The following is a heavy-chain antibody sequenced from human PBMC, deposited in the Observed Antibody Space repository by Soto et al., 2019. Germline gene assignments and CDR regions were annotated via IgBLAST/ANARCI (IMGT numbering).Heavy chain of an antibody. Sequence: SETLSLTCAVYGGSFSGYYWSWIRQPPGKGLEWIVEINHSGSTNYHPSLKSRVTISVDTSKNQFSLKLSSVTAADTAVYYCARGWKYITTFAVAKHYYYYYGRDVWGQGTTVTVSS. V-gene: IGHV4-34*01. CDR3: ARGWKYITTFAVAKHYYYYYGRDV. J-gene: IGHJ6*02. CDR2: INHSGST. CDR1: GGSFSGYY. D-gene: IGHD6-19*01.